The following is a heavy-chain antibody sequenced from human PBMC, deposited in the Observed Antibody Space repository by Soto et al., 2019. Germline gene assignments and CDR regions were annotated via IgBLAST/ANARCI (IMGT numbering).Heavy chain of an antibody. V-gene: IGHV1-18*01. J-gene: IGHJ4*02. D-gene: IGHD3-10*01. CDR2: ISGYSGNT. Sequence: QVQLMQSGAEVKKPGASVKVSCKASGYTFTNYGVTWVRXAPGXGXEWMGWISGYSGNTNYAQKFQGRVTMTTDTXXXXAYXXXXXXXXXXXXXYYXATSSTTWTXYFDYWGQGTLVTVSS. CDR3: ATSSTTWTXYFDY. CDR1: GYTFTNYG.